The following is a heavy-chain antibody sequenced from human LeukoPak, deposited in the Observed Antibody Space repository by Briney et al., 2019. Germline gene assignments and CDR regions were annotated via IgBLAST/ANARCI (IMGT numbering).Heavy chain of an antibody. J-gene: IGHJ5*02. D-gene: IGHD5-12*01. CDR1: GYTFNNYA. CDR3: ARMWLGNWFDP. CDR2: ISAYNGNT. V-gene: IGHV1-18*01. Sequence: ASVKVSCKASGYTFNNYAINWVRQAPGQGLEWMGWISAYNGNTNYAQKLQGRVTMTTDTSTSTAYMELRSLRSDDTAVYYCARMWLGNWFDPWGQGTLVTVS.